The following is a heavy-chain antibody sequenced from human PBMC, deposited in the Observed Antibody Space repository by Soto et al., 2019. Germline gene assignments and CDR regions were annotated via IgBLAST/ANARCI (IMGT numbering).Heavy chain of an antibody. J-gene: IGHJ6*03. D-gene: IGHD3-16*01. CDR3: ARTLDYGHMDI. CDR2: IYRSGST. V-gene: IGHV4-4*09. Sequence: SETLSLTCTVSGDSVRNQYWSWIRRPPGRGLEWIGYIYRSGSTKYNPSLKSRLTISVDTSKNQFSLKLSSVTAADTAVYYCARTLDYGHMDIWGKETTVTVSS. CDR1: GDSVRNQY.